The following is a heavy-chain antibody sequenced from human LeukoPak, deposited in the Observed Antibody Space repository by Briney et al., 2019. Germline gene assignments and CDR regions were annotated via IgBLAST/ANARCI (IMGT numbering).Heavy chain of an antibody. D-gene: IGHD5-24*01. Sequence: VASVKVSCKASGYTFTSYGISWVRQAPGQGLEWMGWISAYNGNTNYTQKLQGRVTITADKSTSTAYMELSSLRSEDTAVYYCARGTMATILFDYWGQGTLVTVSS. J-gene: IGHJ4*02. CDR3: ARGTMATILFDY. V-gene: IGHV1-18*01. CDR2: ISAYNGNT. CDR1: GYTFTSYG.